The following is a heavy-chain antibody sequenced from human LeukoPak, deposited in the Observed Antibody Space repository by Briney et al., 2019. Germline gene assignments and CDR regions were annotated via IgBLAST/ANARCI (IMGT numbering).Heavy chain of an antibody. Sequence: NPGESLKISCKGSGYSFTSYWIGWVRQMPGKGLEWMGIIYPDDSDTRYSPSFEGQVIISVDKSISTAYLQWSSLKASDTATYYCARHGHCTNGVYYSNYYYYMDVWGKGTTVTVSS. D-gene: IGHD2-8*01. CDR1: GYSFTSYW. CDR3: ARHGHCTNGVYYSNYYYYMDV. J-gene: IGHJ6*03. V-gene: IGHV5-51*01. CDR2: IYPDDSDT.